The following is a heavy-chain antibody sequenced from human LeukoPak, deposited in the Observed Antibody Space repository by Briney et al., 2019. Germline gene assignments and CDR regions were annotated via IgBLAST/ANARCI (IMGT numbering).Heavy chain of an antibody. CDR3: ARDPRRPYGMDV. D-gene: IGHD1-14*01. J-gene: IGHJ6*02. CDR1: GFTPSSYT. V-gene: IGHV3-21*04. CDR2: ISGRSDYM. Sequence: PGGSLRLSCAGSGFTPSSYTMNWVRQAPGKGLEWVASISGRSDYMYYADSVKGRFTISRDNAKNSLYLQMNSLRAEDTAVYYCARDPRRPYGMDVWGQGTTVTVSS.